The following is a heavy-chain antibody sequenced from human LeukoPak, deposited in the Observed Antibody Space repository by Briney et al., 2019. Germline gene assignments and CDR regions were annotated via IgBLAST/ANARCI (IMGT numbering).Heavy chain of an antibody. CDR3: ARHAGFGSGYYHDAFDI. D-gene: IGHD3-22*01. V-gene: IGHV4-59*08. Sequence: AETLSLTCTVSGDSINDYYWSWIRQPPGNRLEWIGSIYYSGSTMYSPSLESRLTISLDTSRTQFSLNMNSVTAADTAVYYCARHAGFGSGYYHDAFDIWGQGSMVIVSS. CDR2: IYYSGST. J-gene: IGHJ3*02. CDR1: GDSINDYY.